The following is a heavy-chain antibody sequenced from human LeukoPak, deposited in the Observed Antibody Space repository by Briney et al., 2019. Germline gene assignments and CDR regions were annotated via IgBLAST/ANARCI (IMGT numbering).Heavy chain of an antibody. V-gene: IGHV1-2*02. CDR3: ARAMYYYDSSGYCFLDDFDI. Sequence: ASVKVSFKASGYTFTGYYMHWVRQAPRQGPERMLWSNPNSCGTNYAQKYQGSITITRDTSIRTAYMELSRLRSDVTAVYYCARAMYYYDSSGYCFLDDFDIWGQGTMVTVSS. CDR2: SNPNSCGT. D-gene: IGHD3-22*01. J-gene: IGHJ3*02. CDR1: GYTFTGYY.